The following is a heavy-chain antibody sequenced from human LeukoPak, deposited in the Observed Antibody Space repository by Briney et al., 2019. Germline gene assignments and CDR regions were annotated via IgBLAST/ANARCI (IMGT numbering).Heavy chain of an antibody. CDR3: ARGVWYCSSTSCPDAFDI. Sequence: GASVKVSCKASGYTFTSYGISWVRQAPGQGLEWMGWISAYNGNTNYAQKLQGRVTMTTDTSTSTAYMELRSLRSDDTAVYYRARGVWYCSSTSCPDAFDIWGQGTVVTVSS. CDR1: GYTFTSYG. CDR2: ISAYNGNT. D-gene: IGHD2-2*01. V-gene: IGHV1-18*01. J-gene: IGHJ3*02.